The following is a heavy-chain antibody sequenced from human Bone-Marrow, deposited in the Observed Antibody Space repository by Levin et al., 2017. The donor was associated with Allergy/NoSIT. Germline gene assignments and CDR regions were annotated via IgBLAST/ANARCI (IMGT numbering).Heavy chain of an antibody. D-gene: IGHD5-24*01. Sequence: GESLKISCTASGYTFTSSGITWVRQAPGQGLEWMAWITAHNGNTNYAQKFQDTVTLTTDTSTNTAYMEFRRLRSDDPAVYYFATDQIPGADGYEIWGQGTMVTISS. CDR1: GYTFTSSG. CDR2: ITAHNGNT. V-gene: IGHV1-18*04. CDR3: ATDQIPGADGYEI. J-gene: IGHJ3*02.